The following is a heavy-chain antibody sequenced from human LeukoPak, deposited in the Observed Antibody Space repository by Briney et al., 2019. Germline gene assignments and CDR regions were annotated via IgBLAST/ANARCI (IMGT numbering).Heavy chain of an antibody. CDR3: AKPTRGSGSFLIDF. CDR1: GFTFCSYG. D-gene: IGHD1-26*01. Sequence: GGSLRLSCAASGFTFCSYGMHWARQAPGKGLEWVAVIWDDGSSKYYGDSVKGRFTISRDNSKNTLYLQMNSLRAEDTAVYYCAKPTRGSGSFLIDFWGQGTLVTVSS. CDR2: IWDDGSSK. V-gene: IGHV3-33*06. J-gene: IGHJ4*02.